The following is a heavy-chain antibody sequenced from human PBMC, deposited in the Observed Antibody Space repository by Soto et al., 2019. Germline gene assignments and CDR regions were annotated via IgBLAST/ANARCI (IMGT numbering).Heavy chain of an antibody. V-gene: IGHV3-7*01. J-gene: IGHJ6*02. CDR1: GFTFSSYW. CDR3: ARDALIAAAGFYYYYGMDV. D-gene: IGHD6-13*01. CDR2: IKQDGSEK. Sequence: GSLRLSCAASGFTFSSYWMSWVRQAPGKGLEWVANIKQDGSEKYYVDSVKGRFTISRDNAKNSLYLQMNSLRAEDTAVYYCARDALIAAAGFYYYYGMDVWGQGTTVTVSS.